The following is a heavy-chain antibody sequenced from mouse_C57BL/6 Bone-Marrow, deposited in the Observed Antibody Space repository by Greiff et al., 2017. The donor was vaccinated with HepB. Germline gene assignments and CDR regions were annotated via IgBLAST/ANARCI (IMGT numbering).Heavy chain of an antibody. CDR3: ARRDDGRGYAMDY. Sequence: VQGVESGPGLVAPSQSLSITCTVSGFSLTSYGVHWVRQPPGKGLEWLVVIWSDGSTTYNSALKSRLSISKDNSKSQVFLKMNSLQTDDTAMYYCARRDDGRGYAMDYWGQGTSVTVSS. CDR2: IWSDGST. CDR1: GFSLTSYG. J-gene: IGHJ4*01. D-gene: IGHD2-3*01. V-gene: IGHV2-6*03.